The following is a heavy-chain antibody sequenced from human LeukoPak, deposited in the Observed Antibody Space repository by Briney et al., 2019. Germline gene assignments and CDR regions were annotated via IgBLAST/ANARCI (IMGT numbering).Heavy chain of an antibody. CDR3: AELLRIFGATFDY. J-gene: IGHJ4*02. D-gene: IGHD3-3*01. V-gene: IGHV3-23*01. CDR1: GFTFSSYA. CDR2: ISSSGGST. Sequence: GGSLRLSCAASGFTFSSYAMSWVRQAPGKGLEWVSGISSSGGSTYYADSVKGRFTISRDNSKNTMYLQMNSLRAEDTAVYYCAELLRIFGATFDYWGQGTLVTVSS.